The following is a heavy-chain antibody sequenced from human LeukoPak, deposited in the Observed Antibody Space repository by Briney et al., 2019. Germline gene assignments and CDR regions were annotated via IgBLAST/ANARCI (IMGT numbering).Heavy chain of an antibody. J-gene: IGHJ4*02. CDR2: INGSGGGT. V-gene: IGHV3-23*01. Sequence: PGGSLRLSCAASGFTFSSFAMNWVRQAPGKGLEWVSAINGSGGGTYYADSVEGRFTISKDNSQNTLYLQMSSLSAEDTAVYYCAKGRMGTTFDDWGQGTLVTVSS. CDR1: GFTFSSFA. CDR3: AKGRMGTTFDD. D-gene: IGHD4-11*01.